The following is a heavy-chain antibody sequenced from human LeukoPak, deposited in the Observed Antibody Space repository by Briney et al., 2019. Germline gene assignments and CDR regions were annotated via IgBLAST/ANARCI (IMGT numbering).Heavy chain of an antibody. Sequence: SETLSVTCTVSGGSISSYYWSWIRQPPGKGLEWIGYVFHCGSTNYNPSLKSRVTISVDTSKNQFSLKLTSVTAADTAVYYCARDSSGYYRIDYWGQGTLVTVSS. CDR3: ARDSSGYYRIDY. V-gene: IGHV4-59*08. CDR2: VFHCGST. CDR1: GGSISSYY. D-gene: IGHD3-22*01. J-gene: IGHJ4*02.